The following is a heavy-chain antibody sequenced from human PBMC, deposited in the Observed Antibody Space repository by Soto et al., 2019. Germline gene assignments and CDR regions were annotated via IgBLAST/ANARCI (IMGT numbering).Heavy chain of an antibody. V-gene: IGHV4-39*01. CDR1: GGSVRSSTYY. D-gene: IGHD2-21*01. CDR3: ARNQCVGDCYSLDY. J-gene: IGHJ4*02. Sequence: PSETLSLTCTVSGGSVRSSTYYWGWIRRPPGKGLEWIATVYYSGSTYYNPSLKSRVTISVDTSKNQFSLKMRSVTAADTALYYCARNQCVGDCYSLDYWCQGALVIVSS. CDR2: VYYSGST.